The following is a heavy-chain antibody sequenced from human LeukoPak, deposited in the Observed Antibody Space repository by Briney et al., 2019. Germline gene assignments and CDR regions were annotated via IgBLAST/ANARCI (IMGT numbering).Heavy chain of an antibody. Sequence: SETLSLTCTVSGGSISSYYWSWIRQPPGKGLEWIGYIYYSGSTNYNPSLKSRVTISVDTSKNQFSLKLSSVTAADTAVYYCARSFSRGKGASDIWGQGTMVTVSS. CDR3: ARSFSRGKGASDI. CDR2: IYYSGST. CDR1: GGSISSYY. J-gene: IGHJ3*02. V-gene: IGHV4-59*01. D-gene: IGHD3-16*01.